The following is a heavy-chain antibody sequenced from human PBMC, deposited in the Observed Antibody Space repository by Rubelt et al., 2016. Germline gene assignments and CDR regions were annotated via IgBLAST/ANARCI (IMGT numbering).Heavy chain of an antibody. CDR3: ATAGDCSGGSCYSPNYYYYGMDV. V-gene: IGHV1-46*01. Sequence: INPSGGSTSYAQKFQGRVTMTRDTSTSTVYMELSSLRSEDTAVYYCATAGDCSGGSCYSPNYYYYGMDVWGQGTTVTVSS. CDR2: INPSGGST. J-gene: IGHJ6*02. D-gene: IGHD2-15*01.